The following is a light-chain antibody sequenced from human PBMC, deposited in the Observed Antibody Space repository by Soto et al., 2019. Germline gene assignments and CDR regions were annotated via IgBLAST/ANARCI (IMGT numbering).Light chain of an antibody. J-gene: IGLJ1*01. CDR3: AAWDDSLSGYV. CDR2: RNN. CDR1: SSNIGSNY. V-gene: IGLV1-47*01. Sequence: SVLTQPPSASGTPGQRVTISCSGSSSNIGSNYIYSYQQLPGTAPKLLIYRNNQRPSGVPDRFSGSKSGTSASPAISGLRSEDEADYYCAAWDDSLSGYVFGTWTKVTVL.